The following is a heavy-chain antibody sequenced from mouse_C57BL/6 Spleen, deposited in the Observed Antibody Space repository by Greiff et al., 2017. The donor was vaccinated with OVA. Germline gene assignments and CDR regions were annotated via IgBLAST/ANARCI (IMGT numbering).Heavy chain of an antibody. CDR1: GYTFTSYW. Sequence: QVQLQQPGAELVKPGASVKLSCKASGYTFTSYWMQWVKQRPGQGLEWIGEIDPSDSYTNYNQKFKGKATLTVDTSSSTAYMQLSSLTSEDSAVYYCARGGLGPFDYWGQGTTLTVSS. CDR3: ARGGLGPFDY. J-gene: IGHJ2*01. CDR2: IDPSDSYT. D-gene: IGHD4-1*01. V-gene: IGHV1-50*01.